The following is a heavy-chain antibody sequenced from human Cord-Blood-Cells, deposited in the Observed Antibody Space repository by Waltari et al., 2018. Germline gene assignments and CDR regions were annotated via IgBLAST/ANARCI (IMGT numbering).Heavy chain of an antibody. CDR1: GGSFSGYY. CDR3: ARAYCSSTSCYDWFDP. D-gene: IGHD2-2*01. CDR2: INHSGST. J-gene: IGHJ5*02. Sequence: QVQLQQWGAGLLKPSETLSPTCAVYGGSFSGYYWSWIRQPPGEGLEWIGEINHSGSTNYNPSLRMRVTRSVNTSKNQFSLKLSSVTTADTAVYYCARAYCSSTSCYDWFDPWGQGTLVTVSS. V-gene: IGHV4-34*01.